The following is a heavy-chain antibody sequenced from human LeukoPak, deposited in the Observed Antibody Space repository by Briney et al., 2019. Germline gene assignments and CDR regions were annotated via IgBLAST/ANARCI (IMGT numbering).Heavy chain of an antibody. Sequence: LSGGSLRLSCAASGFTFSSYAMSWVRQAPGKGLEWVSAISGSGGSTYYADSVKGRFTISRDNSKNTLYLQMNSLRAEDTAVYYCAKGMIQLWFGKIDYWGQGTLVTVSS. D-gene: IGHD5-18*01. CDR3: AKGMIQLWFGKIDY. CDR2: ISGSGGST. CDR1: GFTFSSYA. J-gene: IGHJ4*02. V-gene: IGHV3-23*01.